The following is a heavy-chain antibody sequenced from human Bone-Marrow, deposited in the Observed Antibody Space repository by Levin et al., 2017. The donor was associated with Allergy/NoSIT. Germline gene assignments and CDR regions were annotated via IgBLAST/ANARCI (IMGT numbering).Heavy chain of an antibody. CDR1: GYTFTKYA. V-gene: IGHV1-3*01. J-gene: IGHJ6*03. Sequence: GESLKISCKASGYTFTKYAIQWVRQAPGQRLEWMGWINGVNGDINYSQKFQDRVTITMDTSASISYMELRGLGPEDTAVYFCARGNGCTKVGRLYLYMDVWGKGTTVAVPS. CDR2: INGVNGDI. D-gene: IGHD2-15*01. CDR3: ARGNGCTKVGRLYLYMDV.